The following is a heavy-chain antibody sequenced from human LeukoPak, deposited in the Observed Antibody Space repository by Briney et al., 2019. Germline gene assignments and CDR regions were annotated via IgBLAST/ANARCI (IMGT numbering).Heavy chain of an antibody. CDR1: GASISSYY. Sequence: PSETLSLTCTVSGASISSYYWSWIRQPPGKGLEWIGYIYYSGSTNYNPSLKSRVTISVDTSKNQFSLKLSSVTAADTAVYYCASNVVTASEDYFDYWGQGTLVTVSS. D-gene: IGHD2-21*02. V-gene: IGHV4-59*01. CDR2: IYYSGST. CDR3: ASNVVTASEDYFDY. J-gene: IGHJ4*02.